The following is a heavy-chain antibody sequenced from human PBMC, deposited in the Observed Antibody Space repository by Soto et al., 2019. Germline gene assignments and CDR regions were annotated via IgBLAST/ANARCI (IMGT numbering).Heavy chain of an antibody. D-gene: IGHD1-1*01. J-gene: IGHJ4*02. CDR2: IYYSGST. CDR3: ARAPQGNDGYPAYYDY. CDR1: GGSISSYY. V-gene: IGHV4-59*01. Sequence: SETLSLTCTVSGGSISSYYWSWIRQPPGKGLEWIGYIYYSGSTNYNPSLKSRVTISVDTSKNQFSLKLSSVTAADTAVYYCARAPQGNDGYPAYYDYWSQGTLVTVSS.